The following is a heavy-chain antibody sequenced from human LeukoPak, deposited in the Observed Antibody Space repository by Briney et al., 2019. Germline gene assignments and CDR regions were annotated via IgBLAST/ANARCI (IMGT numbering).Heavy chain of an antibody. CDR1: SGSISNYY. CDR3: ARSRNLRTSHFDY. Sequence: PSETLSLTCSVSSGSISNYYWNWIRQSPGRGLDWIGYIYDSGTTNYNPSHKTRVTISLDTSKSQFSLRLSSVTAADTAVYYCARSRNLRTSHFDYWGQRIRVAVSS. D-gene: IGHD1-14*01. CDR2: IYDSGTT. V-gene: IGHV4-59*03. J-gene: IGHJ4*02.